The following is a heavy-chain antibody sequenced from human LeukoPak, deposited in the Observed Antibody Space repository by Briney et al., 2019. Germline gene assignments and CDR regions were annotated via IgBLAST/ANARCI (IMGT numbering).Heavy chain of an antibody. J-gene: IGHJ4*02. V-gene: IGHV3-21*01. CDR1: GFTFSDYT. CDR3: ARDAPGGSGASDY. D-gene: IGHD3-10*01. Sequence: GGSLRLSCAASGFTFSDYTMNWVRQAPGKGLEWISSITGGDIYIYYADSVKGRFTISRDNAKNSLYVQMNSLRAEDTAVYYCARDAPGGSGASDYWGQGTLVTVSS. CDR2: ITGGDIYI.